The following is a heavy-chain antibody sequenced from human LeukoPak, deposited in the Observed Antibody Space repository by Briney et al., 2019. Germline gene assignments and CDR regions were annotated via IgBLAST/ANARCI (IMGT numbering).Heavy chain of an antibody. CDR3: TKDPNGDYVGAFDF. CDR1: TFAFSSYA. Sequence: GGSLRLSCAASTFAFSSYAMTWVRQAPGKGLEWVSSITATGGISYADSVRGRFTISRDNSKSTLYLQMNSLRAEDTAVYYCTKDPNGDYVGAFDFWGQGTMVTVSS. J-gene: IGHJ3*01. CDR2: ITATGGI. D-gene: IGHD4-17*01. V-gene: IGHV3-23*01.